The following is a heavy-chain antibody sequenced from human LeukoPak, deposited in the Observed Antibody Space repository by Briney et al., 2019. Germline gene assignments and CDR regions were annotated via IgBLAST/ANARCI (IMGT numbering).Heavy chain of an antibody. CDR2: IYPRDGST. V-gene: IGHV1-46*01. D-gene: IGHD4-23*01. CDR1: GYTFTSNY. Sequence: ASVKVSCKASGYTFTSNYIHWVRQAPGQGLEWMGMIYPRDGSTSYAQKFQGRVTMTRDTSTSTVYMELSSLRSEDTAVYYCASYYGGNSLYFQHWGQGTLVTVSS. CDR3: ASYYGGNSLYFQH. J-gene: IGHJ1*01.